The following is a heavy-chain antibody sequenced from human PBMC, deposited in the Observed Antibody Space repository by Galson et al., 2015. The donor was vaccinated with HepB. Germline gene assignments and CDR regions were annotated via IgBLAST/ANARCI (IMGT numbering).Heavy chain of an antibody. J-gene: IGHJ4*02. Sequence: SLRLSCAASGFTFSSYEMNWVRQAPGKGLEWVSYISSSGSTIYYADSVKGRFTISRDNAKNSLYLQMNSLRAEDTAVYYCASRGYCSGGSCYFSRGFDYWGQGTLVTVSS. CDR3: ASRGYCSGGSCYFSRGFDY. CDR2: ISSSGSTI. D-gene: IGHD2-15*01. CDR1: GFTFSSYE. V-gene: IGHV3-48*03.